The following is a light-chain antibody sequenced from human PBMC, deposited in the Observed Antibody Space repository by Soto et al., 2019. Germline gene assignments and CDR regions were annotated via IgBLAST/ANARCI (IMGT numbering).Light chain of an antibody. J-gene: IGKJ1*01. V-gene: IGKV3-20*01. CDR3: QQYGSSVWT. CDR2: AAS. Sequence: EILLTQSPGTLSLSPGARVALSCRASQFVTSNYIAWYQQKPGQAPRLLIYAASTRATGVPDRFSGSGSGTDFSLTISRLEPEDYAVYYCQQYGSSVWTFGQGTKVEI. CDR1: QFVTSNY.